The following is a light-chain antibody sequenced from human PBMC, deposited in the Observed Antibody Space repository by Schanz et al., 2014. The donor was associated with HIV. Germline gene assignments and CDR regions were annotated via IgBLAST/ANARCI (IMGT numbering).Light chain of an antibody. CDR2: GAS. V-gene: IGKV1-9*01. Sequence: DIQMTQSPSTLSAFVGDRVTITCRASQYISSWLAWYQQKPGKAPKLLIYGASTLQTGVPSRFSGSGSGTDFTLTISSLQPEDFATYYCQHLNTYPVTFGPGTKVDIK. CDR1: QYISSW. CDR3: QHLNTYPVT. J-gene: IGKJ3*01.